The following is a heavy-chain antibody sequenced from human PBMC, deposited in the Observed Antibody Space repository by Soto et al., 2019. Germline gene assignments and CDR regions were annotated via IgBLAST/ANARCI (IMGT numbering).Heavy chain of an antibody. CDR3: ASRDPGTSVDY. J-gene: IGHJ4*02. CDR1: GGSFTSNNW. D-gene: IGHD1-7*01. V-gene: IGHV4-4*02. Sequence: SETLSLTCAVSGGSFTSNNWWTWVRQPPGQGLEWIGEIYRTGSTNYNPSLKSRVTISLDKSENQFSLKVTSLTAADTAVYYCASRDPGTSVDYWGQGTLVTGSS. CDR2: IYRTGST.